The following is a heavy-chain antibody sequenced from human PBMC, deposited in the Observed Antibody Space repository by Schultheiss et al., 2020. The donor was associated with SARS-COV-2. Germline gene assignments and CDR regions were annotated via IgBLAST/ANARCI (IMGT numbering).Heavy chain of an antibody. D-gene: IGHD1-26*01. J-gene: IGHJ6*02. Sequence: SVKVSCKTSGGTFSNYEVSWVRQAPGQGLEWMGGISPVLTSPNYAQKFQGRITIITDESTSTVYIELSSLRSDDTAVYYCARDGASYYYGMDVWGQGTTVTVSS. V-gene: IGHV1-69*05. CDR3: ARDGASYYYGMDV. CDR2: ISPVLTSP. CDR1: GGTFSNYE.